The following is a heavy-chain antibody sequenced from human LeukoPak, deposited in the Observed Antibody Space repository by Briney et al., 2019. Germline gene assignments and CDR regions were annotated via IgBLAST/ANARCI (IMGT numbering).Heavy chain of an antibody. Sequence: GGSLRLSCTASGFTFGDYAMSWVRQAPGKGLEWVGFIRSKAYGGTTQYAASGKGRFTISRDDSKSIAYLQMNSLETEDTAVYYCLKSYYYDSTGYSDYWGQGTLVTVSS. D-gene: IGHD3-22*01. CDR2: IRSKAYGGTT. CDR1: GFTFGDYA. CDR3: LKSYYYDSTGYSDY. J-gene: IGHJ4*02. V-gene: IGHV3-49*04.